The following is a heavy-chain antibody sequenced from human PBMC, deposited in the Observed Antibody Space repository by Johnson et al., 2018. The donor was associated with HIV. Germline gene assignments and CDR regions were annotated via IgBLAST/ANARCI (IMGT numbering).Heavy chain of an antibody. J-gene: IGHJ3*02. D-gene: IGHD1-26*01. V-gene: IGHV3-30-3*01. CDR3: ARDLYSGSYYDAFDI. CDR2: ISFDGSNR. CDR1: GFTFSGYI. Sequence: QVHLVESGGGVVQPGGYLRLSCAASGFTFSGYIMHWVRQAPGKGLEWVALISFDGSNRYYADSVKGRFTISRDNSKNTLYLQMNSLRAEDTAVYYCARDLYSGSYYDAFDIWGQGTMVTVSS.